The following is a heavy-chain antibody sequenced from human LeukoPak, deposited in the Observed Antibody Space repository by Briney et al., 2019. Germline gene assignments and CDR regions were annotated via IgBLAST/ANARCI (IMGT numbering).Heavy chain of an antibody. CDR1: GGSFSGHY. D-gene: IGHD6-13*01. CDR3: ARVHQQLALYAFDF. Sequence: SETLSLTCAVHGGSFSGHYWTWIRQPPGKGLEWIGEINNSGSTNYNPSLKSRVTIGVDTSKNQFSLKVRSVTAADTAVYYCARVHQQLALYAFDFWGHGTLVTVSS. V-gene: IGHV4-34*01. J-gene: IGHJ3*01. CDR2: INNSGST.